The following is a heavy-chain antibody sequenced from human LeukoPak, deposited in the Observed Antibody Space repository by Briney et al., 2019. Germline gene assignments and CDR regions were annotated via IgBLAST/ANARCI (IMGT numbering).Heavy chain of an antibody. Sequence: ASVKVSCKASGYTFTSYDINWVRQATGQGLEWMGWMNPNSGNTGYAQKFQGRVTMTRNTSISTAYMELSSLRSEDTAVYYCARGVKLQLVRIWFDPWGQGTLVTVSS. CDR1: GYTFTSYD. CDR2: MNPNSGNT. D-gene: IGHD6-13*01. CDR3: ARGVKLQLVRIWFDP. V-gene: IGHV1-8*01. J-gene: IGHJ5*02.